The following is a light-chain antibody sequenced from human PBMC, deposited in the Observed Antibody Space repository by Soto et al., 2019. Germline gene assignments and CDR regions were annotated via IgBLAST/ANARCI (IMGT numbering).Light chain of an antibody. J-gene: IGLJ1*01. CDR2: DVS. V-gene: IGLV2-14*01. Sequence: QSVLTQPASVSGSPGQSITISCTGTSSDVGGYNYVSWYQQHPGKAPKLMIYDVSNRPSGVSNRFSGSKSGNTASLTISGLQAEDEADYHCSSYTSSSTSYVFGTGTKLTVL. CDR3: SSYTSSSTSYV. CDR1: SSDVGGYNY.